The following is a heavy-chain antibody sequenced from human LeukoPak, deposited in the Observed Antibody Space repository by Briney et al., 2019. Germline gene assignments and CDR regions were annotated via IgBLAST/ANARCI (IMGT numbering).Heavy chain of an antibody. Sequence: PGGSLRLSCAASGFTVSSNYMSWVRQAPGKGLEWVSVIYSGGSTYYADSVKGRFTISRHNPKNTLYLQMNSLRAEGTAVYYCARESGGDYAYWGQGTLVTVSS. CDR3: ARESGGDYAY. CDR1: GFTVSSNY. V-gene: IGHV3-53*04. CDR2: IYSGGST. J-gene: IGHJ4*02. D-gene: IGHD4-17*01.